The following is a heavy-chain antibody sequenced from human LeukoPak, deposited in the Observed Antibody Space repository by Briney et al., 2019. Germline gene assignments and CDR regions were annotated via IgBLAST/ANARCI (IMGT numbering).Heavy chain of an antibody. CDR1: GFTVTTTY. J-gene: IGHJ3*02. D-gene: IGHD3-22*01. Sequence: PGGSLRLSCAASGFTVTTTYMSWVRQAPGKGLEWASGISGSGGSTYYADSVKGRFTISRDNSKNTLYLQMNSLRAEDTAVYHCAKGRYYYDNSDAFEIWGQGTMVTVSS. CDR2: ISGSGGST. CDR3: AKGRYYYDNSDAFEI. V-gene: IGHV3-23*01.